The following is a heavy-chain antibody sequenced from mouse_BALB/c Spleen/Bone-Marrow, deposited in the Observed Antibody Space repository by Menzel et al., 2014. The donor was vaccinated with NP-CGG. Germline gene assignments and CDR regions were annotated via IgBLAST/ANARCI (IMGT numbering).Heavy chain of an antibody. CDR1: GHAFTNYL. Sequence: AQIQESGAELVRPGTSENVSCKASGHAFTNYLIEWVKQRPGQGLEWIGVINPGRGGTNYNEKFKGKATLTADKSSSTAYMQLCSLTSDGSAVYFCAREMTRCAMGYWGQGTSVTVSS. J-gene: IGHJ4*01. V-gene: IGHV1-54*01. CDR3: AREMTRCAMGY. CDR2: INPGRGGT.